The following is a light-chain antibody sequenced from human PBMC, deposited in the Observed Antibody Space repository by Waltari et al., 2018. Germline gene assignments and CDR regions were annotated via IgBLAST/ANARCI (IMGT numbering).Light chain of an antibody. J-gene: IGLJ2*01. CDR2: DVS. Sequence: QSALTQPRSVSGSPGQSVTISCPGPSSDVGGYNYVPWYHQHPGKAPKLMIYDVSKRPSGVPDRFSGSKSGNTASLTISGLQAEDEADYYCCSYAGSYTLFGGGTKLTVL. CDR3: CSYAGSYTL. V-gene: IGLV2-11*01. CDR1: SSDVGGYNY.